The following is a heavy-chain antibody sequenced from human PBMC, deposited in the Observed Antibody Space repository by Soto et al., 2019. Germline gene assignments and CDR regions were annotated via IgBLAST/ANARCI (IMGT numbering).Heavy chain of an antibody. J-gene: IGHJ3*02. V-gene: IGHV1-3*05. D-gene: IGHD1-7*01. CDR2: INAGNGNT. Sequence: QVQLVQSGAEEKKPGASVKVSCKASGYTFTSYAMHWVRQAPGQRLEWMGWINAGNGNTKYSQKFQGRVTITRDTPASTAYMELSSLRSEDTAVYYWGGCNRDGRELRGALNTWGQGTMFPFSS. CDR3: GGCNRDGRELRGALNT. CDR1: GYTFTSYA.